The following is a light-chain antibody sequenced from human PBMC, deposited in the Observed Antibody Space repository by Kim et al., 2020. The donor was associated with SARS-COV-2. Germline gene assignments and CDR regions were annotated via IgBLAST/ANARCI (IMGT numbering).Light chain of an antibody. CDR1: ADGIRTGLD. CDR3: LPYDSGVRAGV. V-gene: IGLV7-46*01. Sequence: GRVTRSCSAGADGIRTGLDLYGFQQKPGTAPSPLIYTTNIRHSWAPARFSGSLRGGTAALAITGLQPEDEAEYYCLPYDSGVRAGVFGGGTKLTVL. J-gene: IGLJ3*02. CDR2: TTN.